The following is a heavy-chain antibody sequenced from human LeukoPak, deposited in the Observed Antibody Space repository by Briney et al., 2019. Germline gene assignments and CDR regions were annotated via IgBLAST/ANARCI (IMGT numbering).Heavy chain of an antibody. D-gene: IGHD3-10*01. CDR2: ISSSGSTI. Sequence: PGGSLRLSCAGSGFTFSSYSMNWVRQAPGKGLEWVSYISSSGSTIYYADSVKGRFTISRDNAKNSLYLQVNSLRAEDTAVYYCAREPLWFGELLSFFDYWGQGTLVTVSS. V-gene: IGHV3-48*04. CDR1: GFTFSSYS. J-gene: IGHJ4*02. CDR3: AREPLWFGELLSFFDY.